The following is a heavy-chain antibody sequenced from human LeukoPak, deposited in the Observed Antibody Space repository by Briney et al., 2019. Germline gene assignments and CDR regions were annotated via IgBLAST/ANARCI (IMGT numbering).Heavy chain of an antibody. V-gene: IGHV4-39*01. J-gene: IGHJ4*02. CDR1: GGSISSSSYY. D-gene: IGHD6-19*01. Sequence: ASETLSLTCTVSGGSISSSSYYWGWIRQPPGKGLEWIGSIYYSGSTYYNPSLKSRVTISVDTSKNQFSLKLSSVTAADTAVYYCFIAEQYSSGWYDDYWGQGTLVTVSS. CDR3: FIAEQYSSGWYDDY. CDR2: IYYSGST.